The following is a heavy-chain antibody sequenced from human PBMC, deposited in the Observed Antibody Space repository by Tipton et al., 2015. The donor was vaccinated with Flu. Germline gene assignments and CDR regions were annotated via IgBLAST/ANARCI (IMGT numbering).Heavy chain of an antibody. CDR2: INPNRGGT. CDR3: ATDTDRGRSDH. D-gene: IGHD3-16*01. Sequence: QVQLVQSGAEVKEPGSSVKVSCKASAYIFTGNYLHWVRQAPGQGLEWMGWINPNRGGTNYAPNFRGRVSMTRDTSINTAYLDLSGLTSDDTAVYYCATDTDRGRSDHWGQGTLVTVSS. J-gene: IGHJ5*02. CDR1: AYIFTGNY. V-gene: IGHV1-2*02.